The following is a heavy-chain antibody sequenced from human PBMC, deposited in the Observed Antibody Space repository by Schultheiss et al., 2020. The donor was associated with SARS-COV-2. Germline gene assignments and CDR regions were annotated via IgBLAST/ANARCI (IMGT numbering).Heavy chain of an antibody. D-gene: IGHD6-13*01. Sequence: GGSLRLSCAASGFSFSDYYMTWIRRAPGKGLEWVSYISSSGSTIYYADSVKGRFTISRDNAKNSLYLQMNSLRAEDTAVYYCARESWYCYDYWGQGTLVTVSS. CDR1: GFSFSDYY. CDR2: ISSSGSTI. V-gene: IGHV3-11*04. J-gene: IGHJ4*02. CDR3: ARESWYCYDY.